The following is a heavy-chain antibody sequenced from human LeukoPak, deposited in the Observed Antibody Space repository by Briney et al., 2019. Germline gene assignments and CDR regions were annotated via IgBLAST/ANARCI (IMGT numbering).Heavy chain of an antibody. CDR3: ARDPGGWVAGSSS. D-gene: IGHD6-19*01. V-gene: IGHV3-21*01. CDR1: GFTFSSYS. CDR2: ISSSSSYI. J-gene: IGHJ5*02. Sequence: GGSLRLSCAASGFTFSSYSMNWVRQAPGKGLEWVSSISSSSSYIYYADSVKGRFTISRGNAKNSLYLQMNSLRAEDTAVYYCARDPGGWVAGSSSWGQGTLVTVSS.